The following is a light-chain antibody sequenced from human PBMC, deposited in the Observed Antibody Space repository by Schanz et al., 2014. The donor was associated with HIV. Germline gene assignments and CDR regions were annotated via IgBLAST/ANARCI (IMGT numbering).Light chain of an antibody. CDR2: DAS. J-gene: IGKJ4*01. Sequence: ETVLTQSPDTLSLSPGERATLSCRASQSVNSYLAWYQQKPGQAPRLLIYDASNRATGIPARFSGSGSGTDFTLTISSLEPEDFAVYFCQQRSNWPLTFGGGTKVEIK. CDR1: QSVNSY. V-gene: IGKV3-11*01. CDR3: QQRSNWPLT.